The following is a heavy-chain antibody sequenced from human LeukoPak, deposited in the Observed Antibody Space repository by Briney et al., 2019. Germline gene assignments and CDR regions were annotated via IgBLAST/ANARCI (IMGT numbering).Heavy chain of an antibody. CDR1: GVSISRSSCY. V-gene: IGHV4-39*01. J-gene: IGHJ4*02. CDR2: IYYSGST. Sequence: SETLSLTCTVSGVSISRSSCYWGWIRQPPGKGLEWIASIYYSGSTYYNPSLKSRVTISLDTSKSQFSLKLSSVTAADTAIYYCARREGYFDYWGQGNLVTVSS. CDR3: ARREGYFDY.